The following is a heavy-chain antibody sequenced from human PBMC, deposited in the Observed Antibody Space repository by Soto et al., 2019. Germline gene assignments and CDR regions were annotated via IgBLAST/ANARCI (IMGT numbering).Heavy chain of an antibody. Sequence: PSETQPLTCTVSGDSISSADYYWRWIRQTPGQGLEWIGHIFYSGTTYYTPSLKSRIPISVDTSKNHFSLRLTSDDTAVYYCSKGLWTVGHCSGGSCYDGMDVWGQGTTVTVSS. CDR1: GDSISSADYY. CDR2: IFYSGTT. CDR3: SKGLWTVGHCSGGSCYDGMDV. J-gene: IGHJ6*02. D-gene: IGHD2-15*01. V-gene: IGHV4-30-4*02.